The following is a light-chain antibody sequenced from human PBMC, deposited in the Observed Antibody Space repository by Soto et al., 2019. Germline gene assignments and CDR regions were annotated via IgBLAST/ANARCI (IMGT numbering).Light chain of an antibody. CDR3: SSYTRSNTLV. J-gene: IGLJ2*01. V-gene: IGLV2-14*01. Sequence: QSVLTQPASVSGSPGQSITISCTGTSSDIGAYDYVSWFQQHPGKAPKLMVYDVTYRPSGVSDRFSGSKSGNTASLTISGLHTEDEADYHCSSYTRSNTLVFGGGTKLTVL. CDR1: SSDIGAYDY. CDR2: DVT.